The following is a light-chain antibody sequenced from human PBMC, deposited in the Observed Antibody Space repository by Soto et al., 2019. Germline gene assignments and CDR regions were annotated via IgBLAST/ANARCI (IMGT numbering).Light chain of an antibody. J-gene: IGKJ1*01. CDR3: QQYNNWPWT. V-gene: IGKV3-15*01. Sequence: EIVMTQSPATLSVSPGGRATLSCRASQSISDTLAWYQQKPGQAPRLLIHGASTRATGFPARFSGSGSGTDFTLTIRSLQSEHFAVDYCQQYNNWPWTFGQGTKVDI. CDR2: GAS. CDR1: QSISDT.